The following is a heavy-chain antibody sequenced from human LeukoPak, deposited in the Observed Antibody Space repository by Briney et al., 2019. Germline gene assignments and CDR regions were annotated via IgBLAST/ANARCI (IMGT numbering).Heavy chain of an antibody. CDR1: GYSFTSYW. V-gene: IGHV5-51*01. J-gene: IGHJ4*02. D-gene: IGHD5-24*01. Sequence: GESLKISXKGSGYSFTSYWIGWVRQMPGKGLEWMGIIYPGDSDSIYSPSFQGQVTISADKSISTAYLQWNSLKASDTAMYYFARLRDAHPDYWGQGTLITVSS. CDR3: ARLRDAHPDY. CDR2: IYPGDSDS.